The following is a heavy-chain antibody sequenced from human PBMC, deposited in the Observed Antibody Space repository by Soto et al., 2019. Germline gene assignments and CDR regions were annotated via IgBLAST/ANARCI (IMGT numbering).Heavy chain of an antibody. V-gene: IGHV2-5*05. J-gene: IGHJ3*01. D-gene: IGHD2-21*02. CDR3: ARRIGDTQTFDF. Sequence: QITLKESGPTLVKPTQTLTLTCSFSGFSLRSSDLGVGWIRQSPKKALEMLALIYWDDDKRYGPSLKNRLTITKDASKDQVILTVTNMDLVDTGTYYCARRIGDTQTFDFWGQGTTVTFSS. CDR2: IYWDDDK. CDR1: GFSLRSSDLG.